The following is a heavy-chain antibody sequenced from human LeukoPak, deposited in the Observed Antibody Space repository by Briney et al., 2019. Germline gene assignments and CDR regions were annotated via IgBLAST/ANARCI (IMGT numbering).Heavy chain of an antibody. V-gene: IGHV4-34*01. CDR1: GGSFSGYY. CDR3: ARVLFGVVTPFDY. CDR2: INHSGST. D-gene: IGHD3-3*01. J-gene: IGHJ4*02. Sequence: SETLSLTCAVYGGSFSGYYWSWIRQPPGKGLEWIGEINHSGSTNYNPSLKSRVTISVDTSKNQFSLKLSSVTAADTAVYYCARVLFGVVTPFDYWGQGTLVTVSS.